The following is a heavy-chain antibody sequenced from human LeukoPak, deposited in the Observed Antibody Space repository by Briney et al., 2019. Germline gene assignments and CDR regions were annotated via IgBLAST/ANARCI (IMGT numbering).Heavy chain of an antibody. V-gene: IGHV4-31*03. Sequence: PSETLSLTCTVSGGSISSGGYYWSWIRQHPGKGLEWIGYIYYSGSTYYNPSLKSRVTISVDTSKNQFSLKLSSVTAADTAVYYCARADPLSNDAFDIWGQGTMVTVSS. J-gene: IGHJ3*02. CDR1: GGSISSGGYY. CDR2: IYYSGST. CDR3: ARADPLSNDAFDI.